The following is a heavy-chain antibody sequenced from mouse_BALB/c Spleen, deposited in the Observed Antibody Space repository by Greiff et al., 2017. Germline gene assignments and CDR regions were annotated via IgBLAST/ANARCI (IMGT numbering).Heavy chain of an antibody. D-gene: IGHD1-1*01. CDR1: GYSITSGYS. CDR3: ARSGITTVVDYFDY. J-gene: IGHJ2*01. Sequence: DVKLQESGPDLVKPSQSLSLTCTVTGYSITSGYSWHWIRQFPGNKLEWMGYIHYSGSTNYNPSLKSRISITRDTSKNQFFLQLNSVTTEDTATYYCARSGITTVVDYFDYWGQGTTLTVSS. V-gene: IGHV3-1*02. CDR2: IHYSGST.